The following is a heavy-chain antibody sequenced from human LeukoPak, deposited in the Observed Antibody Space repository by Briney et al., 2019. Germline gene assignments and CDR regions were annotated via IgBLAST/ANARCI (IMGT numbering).Heavy chain of an antibody. J-gene: IGHJ6*03. CDR1: GYIFTTYW. V-gene: IGHV5-51*01. CDR2: IYPGDSDT. CDR3: ARLVGGPDYYYFYYMDV. Sequence: GESLKISCKTSGYIFTTYWIGWVRQMPGKGLEWMGIIYPGDSDTRYSPSSQGQVTISADKSISTAYLQWGSLKASDTAMYYCARLVGGPDYYYFYYMDVWGKGTTVTISS. D-gene: IGHD2-15*01.